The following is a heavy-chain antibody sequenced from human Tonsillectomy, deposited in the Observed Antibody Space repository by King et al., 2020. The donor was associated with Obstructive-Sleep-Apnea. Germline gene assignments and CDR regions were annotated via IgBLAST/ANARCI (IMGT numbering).Heavy chain of an antibody. D-gene: IGHD1-26*01. V-gene: IGHV4-39*01. CDR2: VYYSDNN. CDR3: ARLRVSYTVGGNYGMDV. Sequence: QLQESGPGHLKPSETLSLTCAVSTDSISSRNYYWGWIRQPPGKPLEWIGSVYYSDNNYYYNPSLRSRATISADASTNQVYLRLTSVTVADTAIYYCARLRVSYTVGGNYGMDVWGRGTSVTVS. J-gene: IGHJ6*02. CDR1: TDSISSRNYY.